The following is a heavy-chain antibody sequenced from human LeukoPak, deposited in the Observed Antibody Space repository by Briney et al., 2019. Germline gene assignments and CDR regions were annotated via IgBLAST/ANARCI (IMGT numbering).Heavy chain of an antibody. CDR3: ARYPAYGPSDAFDI. Sequence: GGSLRLSCAASGFTFSSYWMSWVRQAPGKGLEWVANIKQDGSGKYYVDSVKGRFTISRDNAKNSLYLQMNSLRAEDTAVYYCARYPAYGPSDAFDIWGQGTMVTVSS. D-gene: IGHD3-10*01. V-gene: IGHV3-7*01. J-gene: IGHJ3*02. CDR2: IKQDGSGK. CDR1: GFTFSSYW.